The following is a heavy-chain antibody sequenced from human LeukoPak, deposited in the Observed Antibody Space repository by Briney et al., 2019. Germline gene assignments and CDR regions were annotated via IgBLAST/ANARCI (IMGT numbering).Heavy chain of an antibody. CDR2: ISSSGSYI. D-gene: IGHD6-19*01. CDR3: AKSPYSSGWYAN. CDR1: GFTFSNYN. Sequence: GGSLRLSCAASGFTFSNYNMNWVRQAPGKGLEWVSSISSSGSYIYYADSVKGRFTISRDNAKNSLYLQMNSLRAEDTAVYYCAKSPYSSGWYANWGQGTLVTVSS. J-gene: IGHJ4*02. V-gene: IGHV3-21*04.